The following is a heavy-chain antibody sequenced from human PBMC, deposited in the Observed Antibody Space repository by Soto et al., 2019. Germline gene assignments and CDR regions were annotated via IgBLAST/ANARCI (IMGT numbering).Heavy chain of an antibody. CDR2: IIPIFGTA. CDR3: ARDGSGYRSRASPMDV. J-gene: IGHJ6*02. CDR1: GDTFSSYA. V-gene: IGHV1-69*13. Sequence: SVKVSSKASGDTFSSYAISWVRQAPGQGLEWMGGIIPIFGTANYAQKFQGRVTITADESTSTAYMELSSLRSEDTAVYYCARDGSGYRSRASPMDVWGQGTTVTVSS. D-gene: IGHD3-22*01.